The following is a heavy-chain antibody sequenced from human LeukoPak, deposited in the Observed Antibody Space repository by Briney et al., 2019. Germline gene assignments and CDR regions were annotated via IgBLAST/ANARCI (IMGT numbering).Heavy chain of an antibody. J-gene: IGHJ4*02. CDR1: GFSFSHYA. D-gene: IGHD2-2*02. V-gene: IGHV3-23*01. CDR3: AKDKYTIQRNFFDY. Sequence: GGSLRLSCAASGFSFSHYAMSWVRQAPGKGLEWVSAISGSGGVTYHAESVKGRFTTSRDNSKNTLYLQMNSLRAEDTAVYYCAKDKYTIQRNFFDYWGQGTLVTVSS. CDR2: ISGSGGVT.